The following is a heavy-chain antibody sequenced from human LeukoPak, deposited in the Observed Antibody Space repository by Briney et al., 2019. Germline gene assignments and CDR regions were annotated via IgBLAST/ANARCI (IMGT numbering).Heavy chain of an antibody. Sequence: PGGSLRLSCAASGFTFSSYWMHWVRHAPGKGLVWVSRINSDGSSTSYADSVKGRFTISRDNAKNTLCLQMNSLRAEDTAVYYCARSDYDSSGYYYGSEYFQHWGQGTLVTVSS. V-gene: IGHV3-74*01. D-gene: IGHD3-22*01. CDR3: ARSDYDSSGYYYGSEYFQH. CDR1: GFTFSSYW. CDR2: INSDGSST. J-gene: IGHJ1*01.